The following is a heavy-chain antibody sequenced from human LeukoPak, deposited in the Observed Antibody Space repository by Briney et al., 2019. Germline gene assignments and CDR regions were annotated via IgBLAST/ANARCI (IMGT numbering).Heavy chain of an antibody. D-gene: IGHD6-13*01. Sequence: ASVKVSCKASGYTFTSYYMHWVRQAPGQGLEWMGIINPSGGSTSYAQKFQGRVTMTRDTSTSTVYMELSSLRSEDTAVYCCARDFGVAAAGPKTNPSLILDYWGQGTLVTVSS. CDR3: ARDFGVAAAGPKTNPSLILDY. V-gene: IGHV1-46*01. CDR2: INPSGGST. J-gene: IGHJ4*02. CDR1: GYTFTSYY.